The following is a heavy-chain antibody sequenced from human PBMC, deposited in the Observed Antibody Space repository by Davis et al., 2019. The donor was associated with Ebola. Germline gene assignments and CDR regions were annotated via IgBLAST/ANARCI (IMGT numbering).Heavy chain of an antibody. CDR3: AREGQRFDSSGYYYGMDV. Sequence: AASVKVSCKASGYTFTSYAISWVRQAPGQGLEWMGGIIPIFGTANYAQKFQGRVTITADESTSTAYMELSRLRSDDTAVYYCAREGQRFDSSGYYYGMDVWGQGTTVTVSS. CDR1: GYTFTSYA. D-gene: IGHD3-22*01. J-gene: IGHJ6*02. CDR2: IIPIFGTA. V-gene: IGHV1-69*13.